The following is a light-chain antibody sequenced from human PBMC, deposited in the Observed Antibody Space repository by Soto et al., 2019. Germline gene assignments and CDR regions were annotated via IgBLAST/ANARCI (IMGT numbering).Light chain of an antibody. CDR1: SGHSSYI. V-gene: IGLV4-60*02. CDR2: LEGTGSY. Sequence: QLVLTQSSSASASLGSSVKLTCTLSSGHSSYIIAWHQQQPGKAPRYLMKLEGTGSYNKGSGVPDRFSGSSSGADRYLTIPNLQFEDEADYYCETWDRNTVVFGGGTKLTVL. J-gene: IGLJ2*01. CDR3: ETWDRNTVV.